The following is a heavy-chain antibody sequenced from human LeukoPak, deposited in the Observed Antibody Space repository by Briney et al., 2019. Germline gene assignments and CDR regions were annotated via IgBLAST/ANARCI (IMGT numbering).Heavy chain of an antibody. V-gene: IGHV1-2*06. CDR2: INPNSGGT. J-gene: IGHJ4*02. Sequence: GASVKVSCKASGYTFTGYYMHWVRQAPGQGLEWMGRINPNSGGTNYAQKFQGRVTMTRDTSISTAYMELSGLRSDDTAVYYCARDTRRYYYDSSGYSPYWGQGTLVTVSS. D-gene: IGHD3-22*01. CDR1: GYTFTGYY. CDR3: ARDTRRYYYDSSGYSPY.